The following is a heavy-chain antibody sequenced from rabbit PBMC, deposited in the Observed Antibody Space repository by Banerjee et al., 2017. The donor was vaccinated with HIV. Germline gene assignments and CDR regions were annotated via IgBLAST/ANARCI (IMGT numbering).Heavy chain of an antibody. V-gene: IGHV1S45*01. D-gene: IGHD4-1*01. CDR1: GFDFSDRDV. Sequence: QEELVESGGGLVQPEGSLTLTCKASGFDFSDRDVMCWVRQAPGKGLEWIACINTATGKPVYATWAKGRFTISTTSSTTVTLQMTSLTAADTATYFCARDLAGAIGWNFYLWGQGTLVTVS. CDR3: ARDLAGAIGWNFYL. J-gene: IGHJ3*01. CDR2: INTATGKP.